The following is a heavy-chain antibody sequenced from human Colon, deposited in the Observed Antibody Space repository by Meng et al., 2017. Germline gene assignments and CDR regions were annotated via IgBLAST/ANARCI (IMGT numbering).Heavy chain of an antibody. Sequence: ELQESGPVLVEPSGTPSLTCAVSGGSISSSNYWSWVRQPPGKGLEWIGQIYLSGSPSYNPSLESRVTISVDKSKNQLSLRLTSVTAADTAIYYCARHGGWHFDYWGQGTLVTVSS. V-gene: IGHV4-4*02. CDR1: GGSISSSNY. J-gene: IGHJ4*02. CDR2: IYLSGSP. CDR3: ARHGGWHFDY. D-gene: IGHD6-19*01.